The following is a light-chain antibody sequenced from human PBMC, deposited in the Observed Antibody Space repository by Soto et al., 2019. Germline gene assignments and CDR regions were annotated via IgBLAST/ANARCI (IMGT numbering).Light chain of an antibody. J-gene: IGKJ1*01. CDR1: QSVNSN. CDR2: GAS. V-gene: IGKV3-15*01. CDR3: QVYNSWLRT. Sequence: EIVMTKSLATLSVTPGERATLSCRASQSVNSNLAWYQQKPGQAPRLLIYGASSRATGIPARFSGSGSGTEFTLTISSLQSEDFAVDCCQVYNSWLRTFGERTKADIK.